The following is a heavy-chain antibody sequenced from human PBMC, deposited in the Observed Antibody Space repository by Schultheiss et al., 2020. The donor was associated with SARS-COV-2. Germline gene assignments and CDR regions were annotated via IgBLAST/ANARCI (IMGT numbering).Heavy chain of an antibody. J-gene: IGHJ6*03. D-gene: IGHD5-18*01. CDR2: INHSGST. CDR3: ARGPVYSYGYMRSYYYYMDV. CDR1: GGSISSGGYY. Sequence: SETLSLTCTVSGGSISSGGYYWSWIRQHPGKGLEWIGEINHSGSTNYNPSLKSRVTISVDTSKNQFSLKLSSVTAADTAVYYCARGPVYSYGYMRSYYYYMDVWGKGTTVTVSS. V-gene: IGHV4-39*07.